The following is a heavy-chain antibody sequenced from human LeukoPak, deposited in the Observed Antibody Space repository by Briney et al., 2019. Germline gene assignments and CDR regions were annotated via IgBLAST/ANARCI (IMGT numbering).Heavy chain of an antibody. D-gene: IGHD6-19*01. J-gene: IGHJ4*02. CDR1: RFTLSNYW. CDR3: AGQRGRGCLDY. Sequence: PGGSLRLSCAASRFTLSNYWMSWVRQAPGKGLEWVANIKQDGSETYYVDSVKGRFTISRDNAKNSLSLQMNSLRAEDTAVYYCAGQRGRGCLDYWGQGTLVTVSS. V-gene: IGHV3-7*01. CDR2: IKQDGSET.